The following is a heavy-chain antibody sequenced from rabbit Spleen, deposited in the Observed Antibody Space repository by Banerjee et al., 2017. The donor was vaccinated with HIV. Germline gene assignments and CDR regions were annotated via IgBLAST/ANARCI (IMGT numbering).Heavy chain of an antibody. CDR2: IYNGDGST. CDR3: ARDGVTYYSSGWGLTRLDL. D-gene: IGHD4-1*01. J-gene: IGHJ3*01. CDR1: GVSFGGDS. V-gene: IGHV1S47*01. Sequence: QQQVVESGGGLVKPGASLTLTCTASGVSFGGDSYMCWVRQAPGKGPEWIACIYNGDGSTYYASWVNGRFTISRSTSLNTVTLQMTSLTAADTATYFCARDGVTYYSSGWGLTRLDLWGQGTLVTVS.